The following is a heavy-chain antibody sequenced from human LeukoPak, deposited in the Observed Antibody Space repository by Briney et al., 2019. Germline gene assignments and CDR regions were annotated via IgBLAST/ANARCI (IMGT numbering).Heavy chain of an antibody. D-gene: IGHD1-26*01. CDR2: ISGGST. Sequence: GGSLRLSCAASGFTVSSNEMSWVRQAPGKGLEWVSSISGGSTYYADSVKGRFTISRDNSKNTLYLQMNSLRAEDTAVYYCARAPGSGSYWAYFDYWGQGTLVTVSS. CDR1: GFTVSSNE. CDR3: ARAPGSGSYWAYFDY. V-gene: IGHV3-38-3*01. J-gene: IGHJ4*02.